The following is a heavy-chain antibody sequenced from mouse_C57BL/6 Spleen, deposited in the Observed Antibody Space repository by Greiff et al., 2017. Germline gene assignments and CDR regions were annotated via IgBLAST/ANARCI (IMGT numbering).Heavy chain of an antibody. J-gene: IGHJ4*01. V-gene: IGHV2-2*01. Sequence: QVQLKESGPGLVQPSQSLSITCTVSGFSLTSYGVHWVRQSPGKGLEWLGVIWSGGSTDYNAAFISRLSISKDNSKSQVFFKMNSLQADDTAIYYCARNPIPITTVVAHYAMDYWGQGTSVTVSS. CDR2: IWSGGST. CDR1: GFSLTSYG. CDR3: ARNPIPITTVVAHYAMDY. D-gene: IGHD1-1*01.